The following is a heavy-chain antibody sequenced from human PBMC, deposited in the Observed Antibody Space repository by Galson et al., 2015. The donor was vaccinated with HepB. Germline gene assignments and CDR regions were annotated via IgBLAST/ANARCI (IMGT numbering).Heavy chain of an antibody. CDR3: ARRPSSSWYNY. J-gene: IGHJ4*02. CDR1: GFTVSSNY. D-gene: IGHD6-13*01. Sequence: SLRLSCAASGFTVSSNYMSWVRQAPGKGLEWVSVIYSGGSTYYADSVKGRFTISRDNSKNTLYLQMNSLRAEDTAVYYCARRPSSSWYNYWGQGTLVTVSS. CDR2: IYSGGST. V-gene: IGHV3-66*01.